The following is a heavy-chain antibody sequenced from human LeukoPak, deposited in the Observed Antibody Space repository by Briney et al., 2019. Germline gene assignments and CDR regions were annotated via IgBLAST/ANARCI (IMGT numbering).Heavy chain of an antibody. D-gene: IGHD5-12*01. J-gene: IGHJ4*02. Sequence: PSETLSLTCAVDGGSFGDYYWSWIRQPPGKGLEWIGYIYYSGSTNYNPSLKSRVTISVDTSKNQFSLKLSSVTAADTAMYYCARVSGYDWESFYDYWGQGSLVTVSS. CDR2: IYYSGST. V-gene: IGHV4-59*01. CDR3: ARVSGYDWESFYDY. CDR1: GGSFGDYY.